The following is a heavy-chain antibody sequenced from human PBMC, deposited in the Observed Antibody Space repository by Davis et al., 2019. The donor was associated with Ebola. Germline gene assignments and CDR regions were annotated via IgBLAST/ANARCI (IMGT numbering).Heavy chain of an antibody. CDR2: IYYSGST. D-gene: IGHD5-12*01. V-gene: IGHV4-39*01. CDR3: AAGGGSGYDYYYYYGMDV. J-gene: IGHJ6*02. CDR1: GCSISSSSYY. Sequence: MPGGSLRLSFTVSGCSISSSSYYWGWIRQPPGKGLEWIGSIYYSGSTYYNPSLKSRVTISVDTSKNQFSLKLSSVTAADTAVYYCAAGGGSGYDYYYYYGMDVWGQGTTVTVSS.